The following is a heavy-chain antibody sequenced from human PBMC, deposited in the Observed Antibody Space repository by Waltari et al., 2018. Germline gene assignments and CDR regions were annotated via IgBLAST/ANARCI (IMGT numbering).Heavy chain of an antibody. V-gene: IGHV1-18*04. CDR1: GYTFTSYG. Sequence: QVQLVQSGAEVEKPGASVKVSCKAIGYTFTSYGISWVRQAPGQGLEWMGWVSPHNGDTDYEQKFQGRVTMATDTFMNTAYMELRSLRPDDTAMYYCASSTSRYRYYYYMDVWGKGTTVTISS. D-gene: IGHD2-2*01. CDR3: ASSTSRYRYYYYMDV. J-gene: IGHJ6*03. CDR2: VSPHNGDT.